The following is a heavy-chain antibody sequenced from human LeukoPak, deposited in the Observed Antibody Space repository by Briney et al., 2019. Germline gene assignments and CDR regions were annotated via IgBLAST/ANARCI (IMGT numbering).Heavy chain of an antibody. CDR3: ATQFLDVN. D-gene: IGHD2/OR15-2a*01. V-gene: IGHV3-23*01. CDR1: GFIFSDYA. Sequence: GGSLRLSCAASGFIFSDYAMTWVRQAPGKGLEYVSTINAVDTNTYYADSVKGRFTVSRYNSKNTLYLQLNSLRADDTAVYYCATQFLDVNWGQGTLVIVSS. CDR2: INAVDTNT. J-gene: IGHJ4*02.